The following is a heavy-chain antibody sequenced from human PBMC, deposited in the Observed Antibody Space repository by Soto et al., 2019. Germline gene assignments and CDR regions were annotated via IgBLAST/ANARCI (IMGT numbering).Heavy chain of an antibody. CDR1: GYTFTSYC. D-gene: IGHD3-10*01. Sequence: ASGKVCFEASGYTFTSYCISWVRQAPGQGLECMGWISAYNGNTNDAQKLQGRVTMTTDTSTSTAYMELRSLRSDDTAVYYCARAPAFYGSGSYYPYYYYGMDVWGQGTTVTVSS. J-gene: IGHJ6*02. V-gene: IGHV1-18*01. CDR3: ARAPAFYGSGSYYPYYYYGMDV. CDR2: ISAYNGNT.